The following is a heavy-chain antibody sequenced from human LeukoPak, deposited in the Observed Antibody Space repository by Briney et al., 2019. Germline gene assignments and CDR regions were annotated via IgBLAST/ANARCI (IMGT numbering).Heavy chain of an antibody. V-gene: IGHV3-7*01. J-gene: IGHJ4*02. CDR1: GFTSSTYW. D-gene: IGHD1-1*01. CDR3: ARERPFYFDY. Sequence: GYLRLSCAASGFTSSTYWMSWVRQAPGKGLEWVANIKQHVSEKYYVNSVMGRFTISRDTAKNSLYLEMNSLRAEDTAVYYCARERPFYFDYWGQGTLVTVSS. CDR2: IKQHVSEK.